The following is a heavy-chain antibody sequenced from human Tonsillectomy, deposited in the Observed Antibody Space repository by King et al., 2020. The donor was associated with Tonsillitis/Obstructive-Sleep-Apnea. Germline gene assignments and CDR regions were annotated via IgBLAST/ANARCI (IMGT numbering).Heavy chain of an antibody. CDR3: TRVAWSGYSYYYYMDV. D-gene: IGHD3-3*01. Sequence: VQLVESGGGLVQPGRSLRISCTASGFTFGDYAMSWVRQAPGKGLEWVGFIRRKAYSGTTEYAASVKGRFTISRDDSNSIAYLQMNSLKTEDTAVYYCTRVAWSGYSYYYYMDVWGKGTPVTVSS. CDR2: IRRKAYSGTT. CDR1: GFTFGDYA. J-gene: IGHJ6*03. V-gene: IGHV3-49*04.